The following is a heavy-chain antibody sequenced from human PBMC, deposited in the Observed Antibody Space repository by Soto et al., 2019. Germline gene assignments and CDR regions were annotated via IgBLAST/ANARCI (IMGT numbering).Heavy chain of an antibody. CDR3: ARAPPFYGSGSYLYYHYYYGMDV. D-gene: IGHD3-10*01. J-gene: IGHJ6*02. Sequence: ASGKVSCKASGYTFTSYDMNWVRQATGQGLEWMGWMNPNSGNAGYAQKFQGRVTMTRNTSISTAYMELSSLRSEDTAVYYCARAPPFYGSGSYLYYHYYYGMDVWGQGTTVTVSS. V-gene: IGHV1-8*01. CDR2: MNPNSGNA. CDR1: GYTFTSYD.